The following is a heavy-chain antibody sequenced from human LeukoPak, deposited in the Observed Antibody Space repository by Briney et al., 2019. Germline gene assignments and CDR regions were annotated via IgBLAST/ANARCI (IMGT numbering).Heavy chain of an antibody. D-gene: IGHD4-17*01. Sequence: GGSLRLSCAASGFTFSDYWMHWVRQAPGKGLVWVSRINSDGSSTSYADSVKGRFTISRDNAKNTLYLQMKSMRAEDAAVYYCAREEITVTDAFDMWGHGTRVTVSS. CDR3: AREEITVTDAFDM. J-gene: IGHJ3*02. V-gene: IGHV3-74*01. CDR1: GFTFSDYW. CDR2: INSDGSST.